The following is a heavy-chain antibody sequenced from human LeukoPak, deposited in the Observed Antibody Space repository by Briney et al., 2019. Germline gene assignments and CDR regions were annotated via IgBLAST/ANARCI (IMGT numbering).Heavy chain of an antibody. D-gene: IGHD1-26*01. V-gene: IGHV3-23*01. CDR1: GFTVSSNY. Sequence: PGGSLRLSCAASGFTVSSNYMSWVRQAPGKGLEWVSAISGSGGSTYYADSVKGRFTISRDNSKNTLYLQMNSLRAEDTAVYYCASPLVGATDFDYWGQGTLVTVSS. CDR3: ASPLVGATDFDY. CDR2: ISGSGGST. J-gene: IGHJ4*02.